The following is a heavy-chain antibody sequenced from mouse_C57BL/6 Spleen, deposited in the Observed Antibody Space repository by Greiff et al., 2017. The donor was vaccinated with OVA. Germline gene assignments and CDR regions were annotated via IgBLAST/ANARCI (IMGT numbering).Heavy chain of an antibody. CDR3: ARPVYYGYFYFDY. CDR2: IDPSDSYT. V-gene: IGHV1-50*01. CDR1: GYTFTSYW. J-gene: IGHJ2*01. D-gene: IGHD2-2*01. Sequence: QVQLQQPGAELVKPGASVKLSCKASGYTFTSYWMQWVKQRPGQGLEWIGEIDPSDSYTNYNQKFKGKATLTVDTSSSTAYMQLSSLTSEDSAVYYCARPVYYGYFYFDYWGQGTTLTVSS.